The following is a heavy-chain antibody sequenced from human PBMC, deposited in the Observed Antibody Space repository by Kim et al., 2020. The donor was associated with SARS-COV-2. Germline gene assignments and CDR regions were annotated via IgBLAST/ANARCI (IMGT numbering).Heavy chain of an antibody. CDR1: GGSISSSSYY. J-gene: IGHJ4*02. CDR3: ASPYGSKTGYYFDY. V-gene: IGHV4-39*01. D-gene: IGHD3-9*01. Sequence: SETLSLTCTVSGGSISSSSYYWGWIRQPPGKGLEWIGSIYYSGSTHYNPSLQSRVTISVDTSKNQFSLKLSSVTAADTAVYYCASPYGSKTGYYFDYWGQGTLVTVSS. CDR2: IYYSGST.